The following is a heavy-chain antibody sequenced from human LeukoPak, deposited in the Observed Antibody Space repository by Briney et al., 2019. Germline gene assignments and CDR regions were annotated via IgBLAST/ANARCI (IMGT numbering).Heavy chain of an antibody. CDR3: ARVFSLGRGLWNLFLS. CDR1: GYTFTSYG. J-gene: IGHJ5*02. Sequence: GASVKVSCKASGYTFTSYGISWVRQAPGQGLEWMGWISAYNGNTNYAQKLQGRVTMTTDTSTSTAYMELRSLRSDDTAVYYCARVFSLGRGLWNLFLSWGQGTLVTVSS. D-gene: IGHD1-7*01. V-gene: IGHV1-18*01. CDR2: ISAYNGNT.